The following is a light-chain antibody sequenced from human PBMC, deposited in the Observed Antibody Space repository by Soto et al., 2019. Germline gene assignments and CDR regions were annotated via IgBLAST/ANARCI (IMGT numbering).Light chain of an antibody. V-gene: IGKV3-20*01. J-gene: IGKJ3*01. CDR3: QQYGSSPLFT. CDR2: GAS. Sequence: EIVLTQSPGTLSLSPGERATLSCMASQSVSSSYLPWSQQKPGQAPRLLIYGASSMATGIPDRFRGSESGTDFNFTISILEPEDFALYYDQQYGSSPLFTFGPGTKVYIK. CDR1: QSVSSSY.